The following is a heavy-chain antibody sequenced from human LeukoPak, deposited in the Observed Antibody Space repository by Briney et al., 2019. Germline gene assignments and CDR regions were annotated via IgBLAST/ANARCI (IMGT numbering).Heavy chain of an antibody. Sequence: PGGSLRLSCAASGFTFSTFAMIWVRQPPGKGLEWVSSIFPSGGEIRYADSVRGRFTISRDNSKSTLSLQMNSLRAEDTAIYYCATYRQVLLPLESWGQGTLVTVSS. V-gene: IGHV3-23*01. J-gene: IGHJ4*02. CDR2: IFPSGGEI. CDR1: GFTFSTFA. D-gene: IGHD2-8*02. CDR3: ATYRQVLLPLES.